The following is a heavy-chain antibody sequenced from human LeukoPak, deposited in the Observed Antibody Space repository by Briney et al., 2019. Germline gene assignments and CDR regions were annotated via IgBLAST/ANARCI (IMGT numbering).Heavy chain of an antibody. CDR2: ISGSGGST. CDR3: AKADYYDSSGMADY. J-gene: IGHJ4*02. D-gene: IGHD3-22*01. V-gene: IGHV3-23*01. CDR1: GFTCSSNA. Sequence: GGSLRLSCAASGFTCSSNAMSCVRQAPGKGLEWVSAISGSGGSTYYADSVKGRFTISRDNSKNTLYLQMNSLRAEDTAVYYCAKADYYDSSGMADYWGQGTLVTVPS.